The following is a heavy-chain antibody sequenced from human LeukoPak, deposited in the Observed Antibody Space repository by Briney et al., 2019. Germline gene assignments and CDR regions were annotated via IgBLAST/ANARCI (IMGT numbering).Heavy chain of an antibody. CDR3: ARDIVVVPAAMARGYYYYYMDV. J-gene: IGHJ6*03. CDR2: ISAYNGNT. V-gene: IGHV1-18*01. CDR1: GYTFTSYG. D-gene: IGHD2-2*01. Sequence: GASVKVSCKASGYTFTSYGISWVRQAPGQGLEWMGWISAYNGNTNYAQKLQGRVTMTTDTSTSTAYMELRSLRSDDTAVYYCARDIVVVPAAMARGYYYYYMDVWGKGTTVTVSS.